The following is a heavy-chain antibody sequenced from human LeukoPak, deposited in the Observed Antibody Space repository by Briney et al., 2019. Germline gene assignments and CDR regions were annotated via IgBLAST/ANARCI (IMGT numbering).Heavy chain of an antibody. CDR3: ARDRSYIWFDP. CDR2: FYYSGSA. CDR1: GXSISSYY. D-gene: IGHD1-26*01. V-gene: IGHV4-59*01. J-gene: IGHJ5*02. Sequence: SETLSLTCTVSGXSISSYYWSWIRQPPGKGLEWIGYFYYSGSANYNPSLKSRVTISVDTSKNQFSLKLSSVTAADTAVYYCARDRSYIWFDPWGQATLVTVSS.